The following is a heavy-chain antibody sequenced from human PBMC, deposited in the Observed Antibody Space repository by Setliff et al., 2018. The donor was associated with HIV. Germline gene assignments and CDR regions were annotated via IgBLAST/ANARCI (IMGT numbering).Heavy chain of an antibody. CDR1: GGTFSSYA. Sequence: GASVKVSCKASGGTFSSYAISWVRQAPGQGLEWMGGIIPIFGTVRYAQKFQGRVTITADESMSTIYLELTGLRSDDTAVYYCAGGIEYRSNAYVAEYFDLWGQGTLVTVSS. V-gene: IGHV1-69*13. CDR2: IIPIFGTV. J-gene: IGHJ4*02. CDR3: AGGIEYRSNAYVAEYFDL. D-gene: IGHD6-6*01.